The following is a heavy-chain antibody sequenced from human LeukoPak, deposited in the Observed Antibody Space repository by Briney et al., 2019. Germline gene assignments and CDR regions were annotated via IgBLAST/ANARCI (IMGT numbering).Heavy chain of an antibody. CDR1: GGSITSGSFY. D-gene: IGHD3-16*01. V-gene: IGHV4-39*02. CDR2: LDYSGST. CDR3: PMIGRVDLDY. J-gene: IGHJ4*02. Sequence: SETLSLTCTVTGGSITSGSFYWGWVRQPPGKRLEWIGTLDYSGSTYSSPSLKSRVTISVDTSKNDFSLKLTSVTAADTAVYYCPMIGRVDLDYWAQGTLVTVSS.